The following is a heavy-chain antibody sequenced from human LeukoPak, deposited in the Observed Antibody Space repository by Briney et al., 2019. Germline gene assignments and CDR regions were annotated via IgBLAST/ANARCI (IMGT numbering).Heavy chain of an antibody. CDR1: GGSFSGYY. CDR2: INHSGST. J-gene: IGHJ5*02. Sequence: SQTLSLTCAVYGGSFSGYYWSWIRQPPGKGLEWIGEINHSGSTNYNPSLKSRVTISVDTSKNQFSLKLSSVTAADTAVYYCARRYGSGSYNWFDPWGQGTLVTVSS. V-gene: IGHV4-34*01. D-gene: IGHD3-10*01. CDR3: ARRYGSGSYNWFDP.